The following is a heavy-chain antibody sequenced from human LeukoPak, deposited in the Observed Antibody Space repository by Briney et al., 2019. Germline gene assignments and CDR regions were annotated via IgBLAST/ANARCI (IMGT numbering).Heavy chain of an antibody. J-gene: IGHJ6*02. D-gene: IGHD2-2*01. CDR1: GFTFSSHS. CDR2: ISSSGSYI. Sequence: GGSLRLSCAASGFTFSSHSMNWVRQAPGKGLEWVSSISSSGSYIYYTDSVKGRFTISRDNAKNSPYLQMNSLRAEATAVYYCARTSSSTSGPDVWGQGTTVTVSS. V-gene: IGHV3-21*01. CDR3: ARTSSSTSGPDV.